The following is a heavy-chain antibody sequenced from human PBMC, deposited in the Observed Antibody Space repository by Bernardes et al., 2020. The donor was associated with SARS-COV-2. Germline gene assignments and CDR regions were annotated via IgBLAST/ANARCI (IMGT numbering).Heavy chain of an antibody. J-gene: IGHJ4*02. CDR3: TRDYYGSGSPFDY. Sequence: ASVKVSCKAATYSFSGYYIHWVRQAPGQGLEWMGWISFNSGVTNYAQKLQGRVTMTRDTSISTAYMELRRLRSDDTAVYYCTRDYYGSGSPFDYWGQGTLVSVSS. D-gene: IGHD3-10*01. V-gene: IGHV1-2*02. CDR2: ISFNSGVT. CDR1: TYSFSGYY.